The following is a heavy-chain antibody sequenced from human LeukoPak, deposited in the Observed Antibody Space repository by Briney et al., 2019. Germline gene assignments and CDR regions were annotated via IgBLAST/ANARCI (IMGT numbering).Heavy chain of an antibody. CDR2: ISNSGATI. CDR3: ARATFSSSGHSY. D-gene: IGHD6-13*01. CDR1: GFTFSYYE. V-gene: IGHV3-48*03. J-gene: IGHJ4*02. Sequence: PEGSLRLSCAASGFTFSYYEMNWVRQAPGKGLEWVSYISNSGATIYYADSVKGRFTISRDNAKSSLFLQMNSLRAEDTGVYYCARATFSSSGHSYWGQGTLVTVSS.